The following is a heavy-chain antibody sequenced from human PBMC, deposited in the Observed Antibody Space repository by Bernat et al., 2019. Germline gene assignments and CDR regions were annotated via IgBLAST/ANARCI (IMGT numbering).Heavy chain of an antibody. CDR2: IIPIFGTA. CDR3: ARFAGRAVAGTNAFEI. V-gene: IGHV1-69*06. J-gene: IGHJ3*02. CDR1: GGTFSSYA. D-gene: IGHD6-19*01. Sequence: QVQLVQSGAEVKKPGSSVKVSCKASGGTFSSYAISWVRQAPGQGLEWMGGIIPIFGTANYAQKFQGRVTITADKSTSTAYMELSSLRSEDTAVDYCARFAGRAVAGTNAFEIWGQGTMVTVSS.